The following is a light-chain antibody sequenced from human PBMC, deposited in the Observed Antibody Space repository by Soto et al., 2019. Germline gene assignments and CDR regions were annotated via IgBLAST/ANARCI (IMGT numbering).Light chain of an antibody. J-gene: IGKJ4*01. V-gene: IGKV1-5*03. Sequence: DIQMTQSPSTLSAYVGGRVTITCRASQRISSALAWYQQRPGRAPKLLIYQASVLESGVPSRFSGSGAGAEFTLTFRSLQSDDFATYFCLQYYTYPFTLGGGTKVDIK. CDR2: QAS. CDR3: LQYYTYPFT. CDR1: QRISSA.